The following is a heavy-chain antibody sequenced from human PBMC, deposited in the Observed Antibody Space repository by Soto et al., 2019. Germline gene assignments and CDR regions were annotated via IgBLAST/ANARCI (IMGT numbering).Heavy chain of an antibody. J-gene: IGHJ6*02. D-gene: IGHD3-10*01. CDR1: GVSFNNNG. CDR2: VSPPFSTL. V-gene: IGHV1-69*01. Sequence: QVQLVQSGAEVQKPGSSVKVSCKTSGVSFNNNGIGWVRQAPGHGLEWMGGVSPPFSTLNYARKFQGRISISADASTDTFNMELSRLTSEQTVQDYCASVLYYGSGSYSPYGMDVWGQGTTVTVSS. CDR3: ASVLYYGSGSYSPYGMDV.